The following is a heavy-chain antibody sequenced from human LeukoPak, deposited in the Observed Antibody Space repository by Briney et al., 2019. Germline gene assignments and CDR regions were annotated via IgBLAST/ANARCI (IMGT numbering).Heavy chain of an antibody. Sequence: ASVKVSCKASGYTFTGYYIHWVRQAPGQGLEWMGWINPNSGGTNYAQKFQGRVTMTRDTPISTAYMELSRLRSDDTAVYYCAREIPTADAFDIWGQGTMVTVSS. V-gene: IGHV1-2*02. CDR2: INPNSGGT. CDR1: GYTFTGYY. J-gene: IGHJ3*02. CDR3: AREIPTADAFDI.